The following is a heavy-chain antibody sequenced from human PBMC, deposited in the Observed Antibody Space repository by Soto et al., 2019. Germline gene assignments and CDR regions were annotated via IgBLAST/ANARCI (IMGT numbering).Heavy chain of an antibody. CDR1: GGSISNYF. J-gene: IGHJ4*02. D-gene: IGHD3-3*01. V-gene: IGHV4-4*07. CDR3: ARGGQDFWSGPFDY. Sequence: PSETLSLTCTVSGGSISNYFCNWIRQPAGKGLEWIGRIDNSGSTNYNPSLKSRVTMSADTSRNQFSLKLNSVTAADTPVYYCARGGQDFWSGPFDYWGQGAQVTVSS. CDR2: IDNSGST.